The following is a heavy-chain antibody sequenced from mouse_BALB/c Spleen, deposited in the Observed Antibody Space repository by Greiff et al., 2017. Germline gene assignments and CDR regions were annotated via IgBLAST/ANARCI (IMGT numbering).Heavy chain of an antibody. CDR3: ARWYYGRGDY. Sequence: EVKLVESGPGLVKPSQSLSLTCTVTGYSITSDYAWNWIRQFPGNKLEWMGYISYSGSTSYNPSLKSRISITRDTSKNQFFLQLNSVTTEDTATYYCARWYYGRGDYWGQGTSVTVSS. J-gene: IGHJ4*01. V-gene: IGHV3-2*02. CDR2: ISYSGST. CDR1: GYSITSDYA. D-gene: IGHD1-1*01.